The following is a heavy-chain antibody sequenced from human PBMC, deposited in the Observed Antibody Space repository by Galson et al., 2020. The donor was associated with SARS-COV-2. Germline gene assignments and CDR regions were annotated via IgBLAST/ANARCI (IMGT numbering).Heavy chain of an antibody. CDR2: ISGSGDRT. D-gene: IGHD5-18*01. J-gene: IGHJ4*02. CDR3: VKVGGYSSGPYLPGDF. V-gene: IGHV3-23*01. CDR1: GFIFRNYA. Sequence: GGSLRLSCEASGFIFRNYAMSWVRQAPGKGLEWVSVISGSGDRTFYADPLKGRFSISRDNSKNTLYLQMNTLTAEDTALYYCVKVGGYSSGPYLPGDFWGQGILVTVSS.